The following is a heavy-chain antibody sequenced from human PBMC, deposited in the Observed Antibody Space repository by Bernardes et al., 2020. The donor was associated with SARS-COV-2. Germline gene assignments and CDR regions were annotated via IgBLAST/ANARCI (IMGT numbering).Heavy chain of an antibody. J-gene: IGHJ6*03. D-gene: IGHD2-2*01. CDR2: INHSGST. CDR1: GGSFSGYY. V-gene: IGHV4-34*01. Sequence: SETLSLTCAVYGGSFSGYYWSWIRQPPGKGLEWIGEINHSGSTNYNPSLKSRVTISVDTSKNQFSLKLSSVTAADTAVYYCARGLRTLGYCSSTSCLHYYYYMDVWGKGTTVTVSS. CDR3: ARGLRTLGYCSSTSCLHYYYYMDV.